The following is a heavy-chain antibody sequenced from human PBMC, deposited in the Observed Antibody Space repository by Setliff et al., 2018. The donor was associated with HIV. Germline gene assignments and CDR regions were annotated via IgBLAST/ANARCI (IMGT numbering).Heavy chain of an antibody. CDR3: ASFPTITASQDVFDI. CDR1: GFTFSSYW. D-gene: IGHD4-4*01. CDR2: ISSSSSFI. Sequence: GGSLRLSCAASGFTFSSYWMGWVRQAPGKGLEWVSSISSSSSFIYYADSVRGRFTVSRDNAKNSLYLQMISLRVEDTAIYYCASFPTITASQDVFDIWGHGTMVTVSS. V-gene: IGHV3-21*01. J-gene: IGHJ3*02.